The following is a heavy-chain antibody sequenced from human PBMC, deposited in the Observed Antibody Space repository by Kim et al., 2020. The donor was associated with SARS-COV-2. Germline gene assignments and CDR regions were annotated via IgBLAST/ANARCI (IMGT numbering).Heavy chain of an antibody. CDR2: IYYSGST. V-gene: IGHV4-39*01. CDR1: GGSISSSSYY. D-gene: IGHD6-13*01. J-gene: IGHJ5*02. CDR3: ARQLSSSWLQSWANWFDP. Sequence: SETLSLTCTVSGGSISSSSYYWGWIRQPPGKGLEWIGSIYYSGSTYYNPSLKCRVTISVDTSRNQFSLKLSSVTAADTAVYYCARQLSSSWLQSWANWFDPWGQGTLVTVSS.